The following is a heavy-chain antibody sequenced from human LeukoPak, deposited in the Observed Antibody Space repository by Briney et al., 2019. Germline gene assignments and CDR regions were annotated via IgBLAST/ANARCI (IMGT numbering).Heavy chain of an antibody. J-gene: IGHJ6*03. CDR2: ISAYNGNT. Sequence: ASVKVSCKASGYTFTSYGISWVRQAPGQGLEWMGWISAYNGNTNYAQKLQGRVTMTTDTSTSTPYMELRSLRSDDTAVYYCARSTYYDILAGARNCMDVWGKGTTVTVSS. V-gene: IGHV1-18*01. D-gene: IGHD3-9*01. CDR1: GYTFTSYG. CDR3: ARSTYYDILAGARNCMDV.